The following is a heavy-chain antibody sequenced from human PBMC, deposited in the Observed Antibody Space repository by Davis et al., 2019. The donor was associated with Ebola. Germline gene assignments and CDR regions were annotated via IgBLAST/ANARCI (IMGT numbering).Heavy chain of an antibody. Sequence: MPSETLSLTCAVYGGSFSGYYWSWIRQPPGKGLEWIGEINHSGSANYNPSLKSRVPISGDRSKNQFSLKLSSVTAADTAVYYCARQGWSGYSLRHWLDPWGRGTLVTVSS. CDR3: ARQGWSGYSLRHWLDP. D-gene: IGHD3-3*01. CDR2: INHSGSA. J-gene: IGHJ5*02. CDR1: GGSFSGYY. V-gene: IGHV4-34*01.